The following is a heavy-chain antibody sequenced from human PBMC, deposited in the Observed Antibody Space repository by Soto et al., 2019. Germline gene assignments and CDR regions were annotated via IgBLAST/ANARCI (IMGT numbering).Heavy chain of an antibody. D-gene: IGHD3-10*01. J-gene: IGHJ4*02. V-gene: IGHV3-53*01. CDR1: GFSVSNSY. CDR2: IYSGGST. CDR3: ARVGKPMVIGNYFDY. Sequence: EVQLVESGGGLIQPGGSLTLSCVASGFSVSNSYMSWVRQAPGKGLEWVSVIYSGGSTYYADSVKGRFTISRDNSKNTVYLQVNSLRGEDTAVYYCARVGKPMVIGNYFDYWGQGNLVTVSS.